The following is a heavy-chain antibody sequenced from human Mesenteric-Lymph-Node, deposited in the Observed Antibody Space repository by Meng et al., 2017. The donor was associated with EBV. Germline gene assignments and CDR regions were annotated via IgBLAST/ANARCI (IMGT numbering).Heavy chain of an antibody. D-gene: IGHD3-16*01. Sequence: PCGGRVWRPRSPRRVYCQACGGAFGGDAISWGRQGPGQGPEWMGGIVPMFVPARYAKKCQGRVTITADESSSTAYMQLSSLRSDDTAVYYCARGGAGPNWFDPWGQGTLVTVSS. J-gene: IGHJ5*02. CDR2: IVPMFVPA. CDR1: GGAFGGDA. V-gene: IGHV1-69*01. CDR3: ARGGAGPNWFDP.